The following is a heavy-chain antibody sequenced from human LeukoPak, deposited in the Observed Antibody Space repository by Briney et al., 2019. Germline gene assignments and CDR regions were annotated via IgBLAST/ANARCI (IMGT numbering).Heavy chain of an antibody. CDR1: GFTLSSYA. CDR3: ARDGGAGGDSTHWAYNWFDP. D-gene: IGHD6-13*01. CDR2: ISPDGRNK. V-gene: IGHV3-30*04. Sequence: GGSLRLSCAASGFTLSSYAIHWVRQAPGKGLEWVAVISPDGRNKHYADSLKGRFTMSRDNSRNTLPLQMNSLGPEDTGVYYCARDGGAGGDSTHWAYNWFDPWGQGNLVTVSS. J-gene: IGHJ5*02.